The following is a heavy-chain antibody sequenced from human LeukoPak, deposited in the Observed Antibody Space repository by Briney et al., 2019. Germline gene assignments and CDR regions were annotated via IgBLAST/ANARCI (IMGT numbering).Heavy chain of an antibody. CDR1: GVSNSTGGYY. Sequence: SETLSLTCTVSGVSNSTGGYYWSWIRQHPGKGLEWIGNIYYSGSTYYRPSLKSRVTMSVDTSKNQFSLTLISVTAADTAVYFCARAAPNYYDSSGSLRNPYFDYWGQGTLVTVSS. V-gene: IGHV4-31*03. CDR3: ARAAPNYYDSSGSLRNPYFDY. CDR2: IYYSGST. J-gene: IGHJ4*02. D-gene: IGHD3-22*01.